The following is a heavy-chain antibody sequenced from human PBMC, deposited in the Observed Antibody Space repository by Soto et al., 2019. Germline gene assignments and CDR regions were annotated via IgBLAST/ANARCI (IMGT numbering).Heavy chain of an antibody. CDR3: AKFDPGEWDY. V-gene: IGHV3-30*18. Sequence: QVQLVESGGGVVQPGRSLRLSCAASGFIFSSYGMHWVRQAPGKGLEWVAVISYDGSNKYYADSVKGRFTISRDNSKNTLYLQMNSLRAEDTAVYYCAKFDPGEWDYWGQGTLVTVSS. CDR1: GFIFSSYG. D-gene: IGHD2-8*01. CDR2: ISYDGSNK. J-gene: IGHJ4*02.